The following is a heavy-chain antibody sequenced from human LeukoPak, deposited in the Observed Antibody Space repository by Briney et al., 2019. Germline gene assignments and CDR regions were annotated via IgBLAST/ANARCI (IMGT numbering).Heavy chain of an antibody. CDR2: INHSGST. J-gene: IGHJ4*02. CDR1: GGSFSGYY. Sequence: SETLSLTCAVYGGSFSGYYWSWIRQPPGKGLEWIGEINHSGSTNYNPSLKSRVTISVDTSKNQFSLKLSSVTAADTAVYYCARGRWAHSSGWLRWYFDYWGQGTLVTVSS. D-gene: IGHD6-19*01. V-gene: IGHV4-34*01. CDR3: ARGRWAHSSGWLRWYFDY.